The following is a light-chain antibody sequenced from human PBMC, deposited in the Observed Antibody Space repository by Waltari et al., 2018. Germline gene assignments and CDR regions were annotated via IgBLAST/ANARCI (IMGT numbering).Light chain of an antibody. CDR3: QQLIRFPTFT. J-gene: IGKJ2*01. CDR2: GAS. V-gene: IGKV1-9*01. Sequence: DIQLTQSQSFLSPSVGDRVNITCRASQDISSHLAWYQQKPGKAPRLLVYGASTLHSGVPSRFSCTGSGTEFTLTINNLQPEDFATYYCQQLIRFPTFTFGQGTKLQIE. CDR1: QDISSH.